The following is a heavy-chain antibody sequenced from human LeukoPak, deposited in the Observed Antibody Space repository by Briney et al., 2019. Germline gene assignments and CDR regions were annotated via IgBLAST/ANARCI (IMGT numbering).Heavy chain of an antibody. D-gene: IGHD3-16*01. Sequence: GGSLRLSCAASGFTVSGTHMSWVRQAPGKGLEWASAMYTGGTTYYADSVTGRFTISRDNSKSTLYLHMNSLRAEDTAVYYCAKDEATSGGGLASWGQGTLVSVSS. CDR1: GFTVSGTH. J-gene: IGHJ4*02. V-gene: IGHV3-53*01. CDR2: MYTGGTT. CDR3: AKDEATSGGGLAS.